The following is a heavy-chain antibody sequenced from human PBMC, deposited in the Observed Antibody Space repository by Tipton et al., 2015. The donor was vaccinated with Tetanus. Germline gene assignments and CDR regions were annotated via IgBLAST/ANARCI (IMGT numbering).Heavy chain of an antibody. CDR3: AKVRIAVAGTFDY. J-gene: IGHJ4*02. V-gene: IGHV3-23*01. D-gene: IGHD6-19*01. CDR1: GFTFSSYA. Sequence: SLRLSCAASGFTFSSYAMSWVRQAPGKGLEWVSAISGSGGSTYYADSVKGRFTVSRDNSKNTLYLQMNSLRAEDTAVYYCAKVRIAVAGTFDYWGQGTLVTVSS. CDR2: ISGSGGST.